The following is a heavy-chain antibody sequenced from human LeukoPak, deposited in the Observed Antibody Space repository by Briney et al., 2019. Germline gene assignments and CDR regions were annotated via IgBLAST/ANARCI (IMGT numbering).Heavy chain of an antibody. V-gene: IGHV1-8*01. Sequence: ASVKVSCKASGYIFNNFDINWVRQAPGQGLEWMGWMSPVSGIGGSAQRFQGRVTLTRDTSISTAYMEVSNLRSDDTAFYYCTRAPMGTAALYWGQGTLVTVSS. CDR2: MSPVSGIG. CDR3: TRAPMGTAALY. CDR1: GYIFNNFD. D-gene: IGHD2-2*01. J-gene: IGHJ4*02.